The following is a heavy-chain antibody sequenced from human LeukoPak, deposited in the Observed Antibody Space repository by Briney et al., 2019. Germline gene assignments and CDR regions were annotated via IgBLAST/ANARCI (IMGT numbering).Heavy chain of an antibody. CDR2: ISGNSGRI. CDR3: AKAQGIMVRESYGMDV. D-gene: IGHD3-10*01. V-gene: IGHV3-9*01. CDR1: GFTFDEYA. Sequence: PGRSLRLSCAASGFTFDEYAMHWVRQAPGKGLEWVSGISGNSGRIGYVDSVKGRFTISRDNAKNSLYLQMNSLRAEDTALYYCAKAQGIMVRESYGMDVWGQGTTVTVSS. J-gene: IGHJ6*02.